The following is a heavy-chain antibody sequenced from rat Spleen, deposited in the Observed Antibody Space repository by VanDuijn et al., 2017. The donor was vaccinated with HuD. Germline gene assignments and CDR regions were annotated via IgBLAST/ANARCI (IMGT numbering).Heavy chain of an antibody. CDR3: ARPTTGIPFNY. Sequence: EVQLVESGGGLVQPGRSLKLSCAASGLSFSDYYMAWVRQAPTKGLEWVASISYDGGSTYYRDSVKGRFTISRDNAKSTLYLQVDSLRSEDTAIYYCARPTTGIPFNYWGQGVMVTVSS. CDR2: ISYDGGST. J-gene: IGHJ2*01. CDR1: GLSFSDYY. D-gene: IGHD1-9*01. V-gene: IGHV5-20*01.